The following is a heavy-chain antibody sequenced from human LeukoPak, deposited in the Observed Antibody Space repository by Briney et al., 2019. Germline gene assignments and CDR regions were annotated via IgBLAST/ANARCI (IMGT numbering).Heavy chain of an antibody. J-gene: IGHJ6*03. Sequence: SETLSLTCIVSGYSISSGYYWGWIRQSPGKGLAWIGTIYRSGSTYSNPSLRGRVTISVDTSKNQFSLKLSSVTAADTAVYYCARTGAGYYYYYMDVWGKGTTVTVSS. V-gene: IGHV4-38-2*02. CDR2: IYRSGST. CDR3: ARTGAGYYYYYMDV. D-gene: IGHD1-26*01. CDR1: GYSISSGYY.